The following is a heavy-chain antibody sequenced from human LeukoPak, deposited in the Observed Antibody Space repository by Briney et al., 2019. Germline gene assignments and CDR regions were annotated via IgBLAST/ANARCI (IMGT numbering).Heavy chain of an antibody. Sequence: GGSLRLSCAASGFTFSSYAMSWVRQAPGKGLEWVSAISGSGGSTYYADSVKGRFTIPRDNSKNTLHLQMNSLRAEDTAVYYRAKGIVNWGKYYFDYWGQGTLVTVSS. D-gene: IGHD7-27*01. CDR3: AKGIVNWGKYYFDY. CDR2: ISGSGGST. CDR1: GFTFSSYA. J-gene: IGHJ4*02. V-gene: IGHV3-23*01.